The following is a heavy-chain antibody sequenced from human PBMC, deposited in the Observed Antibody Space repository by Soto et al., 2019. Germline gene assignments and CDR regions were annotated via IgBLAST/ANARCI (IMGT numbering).Heavy chain of an antibody. J-gene: IGHJ3*02. Sequence: GGSLRLSCAASGFTFSSYAMSWVRQAPGKGLEWVSAISGSGGSTYYADSVKGRFTISRDNSKNTLYLQMNSLRAEDTAVYYCAKDKSGRYDSSPGAFDIWGQGTMVT. CDR3: AKDKSGRYDSSPGAFDI. V-gene: IGHV3-23*01. CDR2: ISGSGGST. D-gene: IGHD3-22*01. CDR1: GFTFSSYA.